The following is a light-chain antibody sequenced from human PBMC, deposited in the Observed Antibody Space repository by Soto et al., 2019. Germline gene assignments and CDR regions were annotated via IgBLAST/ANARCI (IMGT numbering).Light chain of an antibody. CDR3: QQYHSWPPT. V-gene: IGKV3-15*01. Sequence: EIVMTQSPATLSVSPGERATLSCRASQSVSSDLAWYQQKTGQAPRLLIYGASTRATVIAAVFSGSGSGTELSLTISRLQYEDFAVSYCQQYHSWPPTFGQGTKVEIK. CDR1: QSVSSD. CDR2: GAS. J-gene: IGKJ1*01.